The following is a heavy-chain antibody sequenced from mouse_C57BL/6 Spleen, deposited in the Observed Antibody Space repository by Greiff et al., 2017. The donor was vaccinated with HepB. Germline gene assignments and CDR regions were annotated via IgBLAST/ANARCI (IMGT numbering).Heavy chain of an antibody. V-gene: IGHV2-2*01. CDR2: IWSGGST. CDR3: ARNPITTVVATYYAMDY. Sequence: VQVVESGPGLVQPSQSLSITCTVSGFSLTSYGVHWVRQSPGKGLEWLGVIWSGGSTDYNAAFISRLSISKDNSKSQVFFKMNSLQADDTAIYYCARNPITTVVATYYAMDYWGQGTSVTVSS. D-gene: IGHD1-1*01. CDR1: GFSLTSYG. J-gene: IGHJ4*01.